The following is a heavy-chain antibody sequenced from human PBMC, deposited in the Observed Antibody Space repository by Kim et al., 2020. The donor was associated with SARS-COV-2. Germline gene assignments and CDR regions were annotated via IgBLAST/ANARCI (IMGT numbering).Heavy chain of an antibody. CDR1: GFSFSNHW. Sequence: GGSLRLSCAASGFSFSNHWMNWVRQAPGKGLEWVANINHDGSEKYYVDSVKGRFTISRDNAKNSLYLQMNSLSAGDTAVYYCERDHVVPGVVLYYWGQGTLATVSS. CDR3: ERDHVVPGVVLYY. V-gene: IGHV3-7*01. D-gene: IGHD2-21*02. J-gene: IGHJ4*02. CDR2: INHDGSEK.